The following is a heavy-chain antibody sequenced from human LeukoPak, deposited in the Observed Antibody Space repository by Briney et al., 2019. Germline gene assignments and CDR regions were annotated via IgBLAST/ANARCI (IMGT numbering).Heavy chain of an antibody. CDR1: GFSVSSAW. D-gene: IGHD4-23*01. J-gene: IGHJ3*02. Sequence: GGSLRLSCAASGFSVSSAWMRWVRQSPGKGLEWVANINKDGSEEYYVDSVRGRFTISRDNGKNSLNLQMNSLRAEDTAVYYCARETTVEAFDIWGQGTMVTVSS. CDR2: INKDGSEE. V-gene: IGHV3-7*01. CDR3: ARETTVEAFDI.